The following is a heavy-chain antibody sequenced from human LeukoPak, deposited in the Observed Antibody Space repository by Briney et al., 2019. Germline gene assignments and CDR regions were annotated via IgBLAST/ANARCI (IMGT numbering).Heavy chain of an antibody. CDR3: AREVVEYQLLNLFDY. D-gene: IGHD2-2*01. CDR1: GGSISSGDYY. J-gene: IGHJ4*02. CDR2: IYYSGST. V-gene: IGHV4-30-4*08. Sequence: SETLSLTCTVSGGSISSGDYYWSWIRQPPGKGLEWIGYIYYSGSTYYNPSLKSRVTISVDTSKKQFSLKLSSVTAADTAVYYCAREVVEYQLLNLFDYWGQGTLVTVSS.